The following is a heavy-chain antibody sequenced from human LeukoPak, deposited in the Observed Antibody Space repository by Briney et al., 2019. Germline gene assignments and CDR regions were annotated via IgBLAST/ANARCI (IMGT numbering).Heavy chain of an antibody. V-gene: IGHV5-51*01. CDR1: GYSFPTYW. CDR2: IYPGDSDT. J-gene: IGHJ4*02. Sequence: GESLKISCKGSGYSFPTYWIGWVRQMPGKGLEWMGIIYPGDSDTRYSPSFQGQVTISADKYINTAYLQWSSLKASDTAMYYCARRRFLEPRGTLTTRGWYFDYWGQGTLVIVSS. CDR3: ARRRFLEPRGTLTTRGWYFDY. D-gene: IGHD3-3*01.